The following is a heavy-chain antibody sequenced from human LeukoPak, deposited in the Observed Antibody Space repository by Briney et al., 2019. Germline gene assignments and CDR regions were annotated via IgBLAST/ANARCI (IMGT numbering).Heavy chain of an antibody. CDR3: ARWGVVIEYYFDC. D-gene: IGHD3-3*01. CDR2: IYYSGST. V-gene: IGHV4-39*01. Sequence: PSETLSLTCTVSGGSISSSSYYWGWIRQPPGKGLEWIGSIYYSGSTYYNPSLKSRVTISVDTTKNQFSLKLSSVTAADTAVYYCARWGVVIEYYFDCWGQGTLVTVSS. J-gene: IGHJ4*02. CDR1: GGSISSSSYY.